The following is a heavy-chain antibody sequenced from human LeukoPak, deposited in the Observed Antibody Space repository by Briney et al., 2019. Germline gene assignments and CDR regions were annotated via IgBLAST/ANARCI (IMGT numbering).Heavy chain of an antibody. CDR3: ARERYSSGWYSYDY. Sequence: GGSLRLSCAASGFTFSGYSMNWVRQAPGKGLEWVSVIYSGGSTYYADSVKGRFTISRHNSKNTLYLQMNSLRAEDTAVYYCARERYSSGWYSYDYWGQGTLVTVSS. J-gene: IGHJ4*02. CDR2: IYSGGST. CDR1: GFTFSGYS. V-gene: IGHV3-53*04. D-gene: IGHD6-19*01.